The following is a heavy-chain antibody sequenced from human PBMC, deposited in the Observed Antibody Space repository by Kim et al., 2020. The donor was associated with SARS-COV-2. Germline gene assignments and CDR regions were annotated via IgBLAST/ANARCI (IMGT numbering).Heavy chain of an antibody. D-gene: IGHD3-22*01. J-gene: IGHJ6*02. CDR3: AKDSSVFTHTYYYYGMDV. Sequence: GGSLRLSCAASGFTFSSYAMSWVRQAPGKGLEWVSAISGSGGSTYYADSVKGRFTISRDNSKNTLYLQMNSLRAEDTAVYYCAKDSSVFTHTYYYYGMDVWGQGTTVTVSS. CDR1: GFTFSSYA. CDR2: ISGSGGST. V-gene: IGHV3-23*01.